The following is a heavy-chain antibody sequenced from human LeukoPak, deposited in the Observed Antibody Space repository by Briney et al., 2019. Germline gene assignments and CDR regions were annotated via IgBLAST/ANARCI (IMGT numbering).Heavy chain of an antibody. V-gene: IGHV1-69*05. CDR2: IIPIFGTP. CDR3: ARDTLGAILDY. D-gene: IGHD1-26*01. Sequence: GSSVKVSCKASGDTSSRYAISWVRQAPGLGLEWMGAIIPIFGTPNYAQNFQGRVTMTTDTSTSTAYMELRSLRSDDTAVYYCARDTLGAILDYWGQGTLVTVSS. J-gene: IGHJ4*02. CDR1: GDTSSRYA.